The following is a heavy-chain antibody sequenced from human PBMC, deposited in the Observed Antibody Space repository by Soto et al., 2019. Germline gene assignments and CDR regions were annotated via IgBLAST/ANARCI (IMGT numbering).Heavy chain of an antibody. CDR1: GFTFSTYA. J-gene: IGHJ4*02. D-gene: IGHD3-3*01. CDR2: ISYDGNNK. V-gene: IGHV3-30-3*01. CDR3: ARDEDSIFAAY. Sequence: PGGSLRLSCAASGFTFSTYAMHWVRQAPGKGLEWVAVISYDGNNKYYADSVKGRFTISRDNSMNTLHLQMNSLRDEDTAVYYCARDEDSIFAAYWGQGTLVTVSS.